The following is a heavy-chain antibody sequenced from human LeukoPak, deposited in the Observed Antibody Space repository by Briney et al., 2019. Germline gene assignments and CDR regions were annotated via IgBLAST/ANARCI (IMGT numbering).Heavy chain of an antibody. D-gene: IGHD6-19*01. CDR3: ARAQYGSGWYSPHH. J-gene: IGHJ5*02. CDR1: GFTFSRYA. V-gene: IGHV3-23*01. Sequence: GGSLRLSCEGSGFTFSRYAMSWVRQAPGRGLEWVSAISAGSSSTYYADSVKGRFAVSRDNSQNTLYLQMNSLRAEDTAVYYCARAQYGSGWYSPHHWGQGTLVTVSS. CDR2: ISAGSSST.